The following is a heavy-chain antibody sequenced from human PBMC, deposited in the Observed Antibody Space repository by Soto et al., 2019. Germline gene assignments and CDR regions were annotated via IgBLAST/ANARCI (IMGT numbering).Heavy chain of an antibody. Sequence: ASVKVSCKASGYTFSNFAMHWVRQAPGQRLEWMGWINAGNWNTKYSQKFQGRVTITRDTSASTAYMELSSLRSGDTAVYYCARESYCSSTSCYTPLLFRQYNWFDPWGQGTLVTVSS. V-gene: IGHV1-3*01. D-gene: IGHD2-2*02. CDR1: GYTFSNFA. J-gene: IGHJ5*02. CDR3: ARESYCSSTSCYTPLLFRQYNWFDP. CDR2: INAGNWNT.